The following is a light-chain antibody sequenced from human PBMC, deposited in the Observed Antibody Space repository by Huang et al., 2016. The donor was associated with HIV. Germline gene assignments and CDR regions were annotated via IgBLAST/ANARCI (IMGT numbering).Light chain of an antibody. CDR1: QDINSG. V-gene: IGKV1-12*01. Sequence: DIHMTQSPSSVSASIGDRVTITCRASQDINSGLAWYQQQPGKAPNLLIYAGSTLQSGVPSRFSGTGSGTDFTLTIYSLQPEDASTYYCQQTHSFPWTFGQGTKV. CDR2: AGS. J-gene: IGKJ1*01. CDR3: QQTHSFPWT.